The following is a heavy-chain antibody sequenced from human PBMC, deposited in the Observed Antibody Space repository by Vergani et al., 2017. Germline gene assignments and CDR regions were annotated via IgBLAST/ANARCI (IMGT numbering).Heavy chain of an antibody. V-gene: IGHV1-69*04. D-gene: IGHD3-10*01. CDR2: IIPILGIA. J-gene: IGHJ4*02. CDR1: GGTFSSYA. CDR3: ARDPIGSGSYRLPNVDY. Sequence: QVQLVQSGAEVKKPGSSVKVSCKASGGTFSSYAISWVRQAPGQGLEWMGRIIPILGIANYAQKFQGRVTITADKSTSTAYMELSSLRSEDTAVYYCARDPIGSGSYRLPNVDYWGQGTLVTVSS.